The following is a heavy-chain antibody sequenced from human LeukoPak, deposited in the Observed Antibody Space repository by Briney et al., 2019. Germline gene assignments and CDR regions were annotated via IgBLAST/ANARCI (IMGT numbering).Heavy chain of an antibody. V-gene: IGHV4-39*07. J-gene: IGHJ3*02. Sequence: SETLSLTCTVSGGSIRSSNYYWGWIRQPPGKGLEWIGTIYYSGSTYYNPSLKSRVTISVDTSKNQFSLKLSSVTAADTAVYYCARVRVGIDAFDIWGQGTMVTVSS. CDR3: ARVRVGIDAFDI. D-gene: IGHD1-26*01. CDR1: GGSIRSSNYY. CDR2: IYYSGST.